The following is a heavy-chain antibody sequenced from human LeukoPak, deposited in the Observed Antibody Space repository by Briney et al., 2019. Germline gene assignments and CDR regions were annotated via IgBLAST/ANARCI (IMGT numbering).Heavy chain of an antibody. CDR1: GFTFSSYS. Sequence: GGSLRLSCAASGFTFSSYSMNWVRQAPGKGLECVSSISSSSSYIYYADSVKGRFTISRDNAKNSLYLQMNSLRAEVTAVYYCARGGDYVPFDYWGQGTLVTVSS. CDR2: ISSSSSYI. D-gene: IGHD4-17*01. V-gene: IGHV3-21*01. J-gene: IGHJ4*02. CDR3: ARGGDYVPFDY.